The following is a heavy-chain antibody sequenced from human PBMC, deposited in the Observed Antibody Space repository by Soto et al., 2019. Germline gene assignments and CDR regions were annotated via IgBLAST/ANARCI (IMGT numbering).Heavy chain of an antibody. CDR2: IIPILGIA. D-gene: IGHD3-9*01. Sequence: ASVKVSCKASGGTFSSYTISWVRQAPGQGLEWMGRIIPILGIANYAQKFQGRVTITADKSTSTAYMELSSLRSEDTAVYYCAREGAYDILTGYPYYMDVWGKGTTVTVSS. J-gene: IGHJ6*03. V-gene: IGHV1-69*04. CDR3: AREGAYDILTGYPYYMDV. CDR1: GGTFSSYT.